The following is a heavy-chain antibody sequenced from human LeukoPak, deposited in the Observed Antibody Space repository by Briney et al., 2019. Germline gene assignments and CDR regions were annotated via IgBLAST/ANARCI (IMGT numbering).Heavy chain of an antibody. CDR3: ARLLAAPGPGNWFDP. J-gene: IGHJ5*02. CDR2: ISSSSSYI. Sequence: PGGSLRLSCAASGFTFSRYSMNWVRQAPGKGLEWVSSISSSSSYIYYADSVKGRFTISRDNAKNSLYLQMNSLRAEDTAVYYCARLLAAPGPGNWFDPWGQGTLVTVSS. CDR1: GFTFSRYS. D-gene: IGHD6-13*01. V-gene: IGHV3-21*01.